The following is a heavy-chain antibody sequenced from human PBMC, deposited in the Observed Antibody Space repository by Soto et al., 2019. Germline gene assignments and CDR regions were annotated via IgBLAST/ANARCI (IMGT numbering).Heavy chain of an antibody. V-gene: IGHV3-74*01. CDR1: GFTLSNYW. Sequence: GGSLRLSCAVSGFTLSNYWVHWVRQAPGKGLVWVSHINTDGSSINYADSVKGRFTISRDNAKNTLYLQMNSLRAEDTAVYYCVSDIAYCSGGSCYTYALDVWRQGTTVTVS. D-gene: IGHD2-15*01. CDR3: VSDIAYCSGGSCYTYALDV. J-gene: IGHJ6*02. CDR2: INTDGSSI.